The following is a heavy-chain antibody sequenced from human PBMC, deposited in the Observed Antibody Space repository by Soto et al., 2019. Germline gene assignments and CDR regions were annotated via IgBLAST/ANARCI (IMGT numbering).Heavy chain of an antibody. CDR1: GGSLSGYY. V-gene: IGHV4-59*01. CDR3: ARASPGAGHFDY. J-gene: IGHJ4*02. D-gene: IGHD1-26*01. CDR2: IYYSGGT. Sequence: ASETLSLTCTVSGGSLSGYYWMWIRQPPGKGLEWMGYIYYSGGTNYNPSLQSRVTMSVDTSKNQFSLKLSSVTAADTAVYYCARASPGAGHFDYWGQGTLVTVSS.